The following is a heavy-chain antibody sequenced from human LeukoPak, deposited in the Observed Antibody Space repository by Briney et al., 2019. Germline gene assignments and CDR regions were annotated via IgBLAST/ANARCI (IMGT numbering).Heavy chain of an antibody. J-gene: IGHJ4*02. Sequence: GSLRLSCAASGFIFRNYWMHWIRQPPGKGLEWIGEINHSGSTNYNPSLKSRVTISVDTSKNQFSLKLSSVTAADTAVYYCARKPLRTQRYIDYWGQGTLVTVSS. CDR2: INHSGST. V-gene: IGHV4-34*01. D-gene: IGHD1-14*01. CDR3: ARKPLRTQRYIDY. CDR1: GFIFRNYW.